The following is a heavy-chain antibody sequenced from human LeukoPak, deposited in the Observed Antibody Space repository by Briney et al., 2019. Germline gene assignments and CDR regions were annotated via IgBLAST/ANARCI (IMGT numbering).Heavy chain of an antibody. CDR2: ISSSSSYI. V-gene: IGHV3-21*01. D-gene: IGHD6-6*01. Sequence: PWGSLRLSCAASGFTFSSYSMNWVRQAPGKGLEWVSSISSSSSYIYYADSVKGRFTISRDNAKNSLYLQMNSLRAEDTAVYYCVRGYSSSSGLDYFDYWGQGTLVTVSS. J-gene: IGHJ4*02. CDR1: GFTFSSYS. CDR3: VRGYSSSSGLDYFDY.